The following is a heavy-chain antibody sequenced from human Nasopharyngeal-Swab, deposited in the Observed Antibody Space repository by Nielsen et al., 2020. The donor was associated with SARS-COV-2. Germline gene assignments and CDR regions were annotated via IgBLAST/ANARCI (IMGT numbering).Heavy chain of an antibody. V-gene: IGHV3-21*01. CDR2: ISSNSRYI. CDR3: ARDGPELWSYYYYYGMDV. Sequence: GGSLRLSCAASGFTFSSYSMNWVRQAPGKGLKWVSSISSNSRYIYYADSVKGRFTISRDNAKNSLYLQMNSLRAEDTAVYYCARDGPELWSYYYYYGMDVWGQGTTVTVSS. CDR1: GFTFSSYS. D-gene: IGHD5-18*01. J-gene: IGHJ6*02.